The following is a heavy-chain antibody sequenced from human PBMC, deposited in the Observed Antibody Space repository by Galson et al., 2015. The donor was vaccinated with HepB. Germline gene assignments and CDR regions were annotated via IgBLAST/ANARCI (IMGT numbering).Heavy chain of an antibody. Sequence: SLRLSCAASGFTLSNYAMSWVRQAPGKGLEWVSSISGGSTYYADSVKGRFTISRDNSKNTLDLQTNSLRAEDTAVYYCAKDRYSYGVWFFDNWGQGTLVTVSS. CDR1: GFTLSNYA. CDR2: ISGGST. J-gene: IGHJ4*02. D-gene: IGHD5-18*01. CDR3: AKDRYSYGVWFFDN. V-gene: IGHV3-23*01.